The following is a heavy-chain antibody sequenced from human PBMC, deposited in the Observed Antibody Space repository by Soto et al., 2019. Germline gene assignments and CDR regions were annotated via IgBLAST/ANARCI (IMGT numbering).Heavy chain of an antibody. D-gene: IGHD3-9*01. V-gene: IGHV2-70*01. J-gene: IGHJ4*02. Sequence: SGPTLVNPTQTLTLTCTFSGFSLTTSRMCVTWIRQPPGKALEWLALINWRDNKYYTTSLKTRLTLSKDTSKNQVVLTLTNMDPVDTGTYYCARILKGGTFDWLQIDCWGQGTLVTVS. CDR3: ARILKGGTFDWLQIDC. CDR1: GFSLTTSRMC. CDR2: INWRDNK.